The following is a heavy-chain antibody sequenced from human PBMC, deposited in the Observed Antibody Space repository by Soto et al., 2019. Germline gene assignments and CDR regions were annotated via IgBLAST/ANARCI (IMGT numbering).Heavy chain of an antibody. CDR1: GFTFNTYR. J-gene: IGHJ4*02. D-gene: IGHD2-15*01. CDR3: AREEPALYCHGASCSIPHFAN. CDR2: IKEDGSER. Sequence: EVQLVESGGGLVQPGGSLRLSCAASGFTFNTYRMTWVRQAPGKGLEWVANIKEDGSERFYEDSVKGRFTISRDNAKNSLFLQINSLGVEDTAVYYCAREEPALYCHGASCSIPHFANWGQGTLVTVSS. V-gene: IGHV3-7*01.